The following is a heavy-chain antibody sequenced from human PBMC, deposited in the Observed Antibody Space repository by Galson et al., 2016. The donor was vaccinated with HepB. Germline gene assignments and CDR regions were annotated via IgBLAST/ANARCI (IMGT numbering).Heavy chain of an antibody. V-gene: IGHV3-15*01. CDR1: GFTFSHVW. CDR2: IKSENDGGTT. CDR3: TTGPLSVDGLLADY. Sequence: SLRLSCAASGFTFSHVWLTWVRQAPGKGLEWVGRIKSENDGGTTDYAAPVKGRFTISRDDSKKTLNLQINSLQTADTAVYYCTTGPLSVDGLLADYWGQGTLVTVAS. D-gene: IGHD6-19*01. J-gene: IGHJ4*02.